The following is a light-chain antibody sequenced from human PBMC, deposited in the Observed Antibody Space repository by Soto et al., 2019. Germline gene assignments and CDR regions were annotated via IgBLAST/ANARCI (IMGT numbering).Light chain of an antibody. J-gene: IGLJ1*01. CDR1: SSNIGAGYD. CDR2: GDS. Sequence: QSVLTQPPSVSGAPGQRVTISCTGSSSNIGAGYDVNWYQQLPETAPKLLIFGDSNRPSGVPDRFSGSKSGTSASLVITGLQADDEADYYCAVWDDSLNGYVFGTGTKVTVL. V-gene: IGLV1-40*01. CDR3: AVWDDSLNGYV.